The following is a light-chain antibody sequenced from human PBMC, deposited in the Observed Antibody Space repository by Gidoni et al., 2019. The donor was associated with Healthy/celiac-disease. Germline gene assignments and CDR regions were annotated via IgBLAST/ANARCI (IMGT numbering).Light chain of an antibody. CDR1: SSNIGAGYD. V-gene: IGLV1-40*01. CDR2: GNS. J-gene: IGLJ2*01. Sequence: SVLTPPPSVSGAPGQRVTISCTGSSSNIGAGYDVHWYQQLPGTAPKLLIYGNSNRPSGVPDRFSGSKSGTSASLAITGLQAEDEADYYCQSYDSSSVVFGGGTKLTVL. CDR3: QSYDSSSVV.